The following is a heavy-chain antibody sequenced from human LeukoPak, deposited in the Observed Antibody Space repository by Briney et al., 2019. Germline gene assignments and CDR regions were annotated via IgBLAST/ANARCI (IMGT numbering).Heavy chain of an antibody. CDR3: AGTIFGVVPSDAFDI. V-gene: IGHV4-4*07. J-gene: IGHJ3*02. Sequence: PSETLSLTCTVSGGSISSYYWSWIRQPAGKGLEWIGRIYTSGSTNYNPPLKSRVTMSVDTSKNQFSLKLSSVTAADTAVYYCAGTIFGVVPSDAFDIWGQGTMVTVSS. D-gene: IGHD3-3*01. CDR2: IYTSGST. CDR1: GGSISSYY.